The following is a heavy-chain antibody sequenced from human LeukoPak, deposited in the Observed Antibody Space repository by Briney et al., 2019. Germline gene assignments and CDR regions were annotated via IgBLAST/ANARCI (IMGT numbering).Heavy chain of an antibody. Sequence: PSETLSLTCTVSGGSISSYYWSWIRQPPGKGLEWIGYIYYSGSTNYNPSLKSRVTISVDTSKNQFSLKLSSVTAADTAVYYCARDGSGYDRNWYFDLWGRGTLVTVSS. D-gene: IGHD5-12*01. J-gene: IGHJ2*01. CDR3: ARDGSGYDRNWYFDL. V-gene: IGHV4-59*01. CDR1: GGSISSYY. CDR2: IYYSGST.